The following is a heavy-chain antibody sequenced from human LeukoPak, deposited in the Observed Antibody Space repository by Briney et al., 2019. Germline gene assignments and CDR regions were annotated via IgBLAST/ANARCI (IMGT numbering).Heavy chain of an antibody. V-gene: IGHV1-2*06. D-gene: IGHD6-13*01. J-gene: IGHJ6*03. CDR3: ARDKRHSSSWYYYYYYMDV. Sequence: ASVKVSCKASGYTFTGYYMHWVRQAPGQGLEWMGRINPNSGGTNYAQKFQGRVTITRDTSISTAYMELSRLRSDDTAVYYCARDKRHSSSWYYYYYYMDVWGKGTTVTVSS. CDR2: INPNSGGT. CDR1: GYTFTGYY.